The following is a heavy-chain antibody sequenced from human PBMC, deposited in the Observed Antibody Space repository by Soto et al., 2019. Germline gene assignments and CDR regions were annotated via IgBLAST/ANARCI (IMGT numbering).Heavy chain of an antibody. V-gene: IGHV1-2*04. D-gene: IGHD2-8*01. CDR3: ARGHSTDCSNGVCSFFYNHEMDV. CDR2: INPKSGGT. J-gene: IGHJ6*02. Sequence: ASVKVSCKASGYSFSDYHIHWVRQAPGQGLEWLGRINPKSGGTSSAQKFQGWVTMTRDTSISTAYMELTRLRSDDTAVYFCARGHSTDCSNGVCSFFYNHEMDVWGQGTTVTVSS. CDR1: GYSFSDYH.